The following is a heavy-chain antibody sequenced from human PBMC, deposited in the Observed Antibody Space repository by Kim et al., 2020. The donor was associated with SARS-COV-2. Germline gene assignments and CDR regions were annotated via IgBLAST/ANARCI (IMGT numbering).Heavy chain of an antibody. CDR3: ARAYYDILTGYYPQYYYYYGMDV. V-gene: IGHV3-30*04. CDR1: GFTFSSYA. CDR2: ISYDGSNK. Sequence: GGSLRLSCAASGFTFSSYAMHWVRQAPGKGLEWVAVISYDGSNKYYADSVKGRFTISRDNSKNTLYLQMNSLRAEDTAVYYCARAYYDILTGYYPQYYYYYGMDVWGQGTTVTVSS. D-gene: IGHD3-9*01. J-gene: IGHJ6*02.